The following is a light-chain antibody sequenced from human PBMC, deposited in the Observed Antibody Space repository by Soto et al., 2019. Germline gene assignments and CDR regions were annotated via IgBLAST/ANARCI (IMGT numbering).Light chain of an antibody. CDR2: SAS. Sequence: EIVLTQSPGTLSLSPGERATLSCRASQSFSSSYLGWYQQKPGQAPRLLIYSASSRATGIPDRFSGSGSGTEFTLTISSLQPDDVATYYCQQYSDHWTFGQGTKVEIK. CDR1: QSFSSSY. J-gene: IGKJ1*01. V-gene: IGKV3-20*01. CDR3: QQYSDHWT.